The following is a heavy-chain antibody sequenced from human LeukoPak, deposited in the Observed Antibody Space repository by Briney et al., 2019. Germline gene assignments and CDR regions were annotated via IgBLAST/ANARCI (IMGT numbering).Heavy chain of an antibody. J-gene: IGHJ4*02. Sequence: ASVKVSCKASGGTFSSYAISWVRQGPGRGLEWMGRIIPILGIANYAQKFQGRVTITADKSTSTAYMELSSLRSEDTAVYYCARLSHPDYWGQGTLVTVSS. CDR2: IIPILGIA. CDR1: GGTFSSYA. V-gene: IGHV1-69*04. D-gene: IGHD5/OR15-5a*01. CDR3: ARLSHPDY.